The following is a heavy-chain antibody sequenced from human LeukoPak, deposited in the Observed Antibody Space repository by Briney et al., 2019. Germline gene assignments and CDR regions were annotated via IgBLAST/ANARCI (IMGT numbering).Heavy chain of an antibody. Sequence: SETLSLTCTVSGGSISSSSYYWGWIRQPPGKGLEWIGSIYYSGSTYYNPSLKSRVTISVDTSKNQFSLKLSSVTAADTTVYYYARAKRGVVVIHDAFDIWGQGTMVTVSS. J-gene: IGHJ3*02. V-gene: IGHV4-39*07. D-gene: IGHD3-22*01. CDR3: ARAKRGVVVIHDAFDI. CDR1: GGSISSSSYY. CDR2: IYYSGST.